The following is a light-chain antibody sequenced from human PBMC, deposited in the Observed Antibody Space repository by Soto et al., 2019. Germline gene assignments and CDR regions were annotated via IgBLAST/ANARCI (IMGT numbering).Light chain of an antibody. V-gene: IGKV3-15*01. CDR1: QSVSSN. Sequence: EIVMTQSPATLSVSPGERATLSCRASQSVSSNLAWYQQKPGQAPRVLIYGASTRATGIPARFSGSGSGTEFTLTISGLQSEDFVVYYCQQYNDWPPRTFGQGTKVEIK. J-gene: IGKJ1*01. CDR2: GAS. CDR3: QQYNDWPPRT.